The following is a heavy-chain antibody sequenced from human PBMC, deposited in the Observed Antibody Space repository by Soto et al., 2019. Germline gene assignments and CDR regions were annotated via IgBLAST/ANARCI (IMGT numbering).Heavy chain of an antibody. V-gene: IGHV4-4*02. D-gene: IGHD3-3*01. CDR1: GGSISTTNW. CDR2: IYHTEGT. CDR3: ARRTFWGGSYYYFDY. Sequence: QVQLQESGPGLVKPSGTLSLTCAVSGGSISTTNWWTWVRQPPGKGLEWIGEIYHTEGTNYNPSLKSRVIISVDKSKNQFSLKLSSVTAADTAVYYCARRTFWGGSYYYFDYWGQGTLVTVSS. J-gene: IGHJ4*02.